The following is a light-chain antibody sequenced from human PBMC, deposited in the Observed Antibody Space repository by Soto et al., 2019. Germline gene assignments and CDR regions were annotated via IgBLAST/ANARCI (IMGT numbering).Light chain of an antibody. CDR3: KSYDSSLSGWV. CDR1: SSNIWAGYD. CDR2: GNS. V-gene: IGLV1-40*01. Sequence: VLTQPPSLSGAPGQRVTISCTGSSSNIWAGYDVPWYQQLPGTAPKLLIYGNSNRPSGVPDRFSGSKSGTSASLAITGLQAEDEADYYCKSYDSSLSGWVFGGGTKVTVL. J-gene: IGLJ3*02.